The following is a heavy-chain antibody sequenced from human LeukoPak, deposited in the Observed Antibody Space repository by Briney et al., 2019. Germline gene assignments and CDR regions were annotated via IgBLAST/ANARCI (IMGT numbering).Heavy chain of an antibody. CDR3: XXXXXXXXXYDASAFDI. CDR2: ISSSSSYI. J-gene: IGHJ3*02. Sequence: GGSLRLSCAASGFTFSSYSMNWVRQAPRKGLEWVSSISSSSSYIYYADSVKGRFTISRDNAKNSLYLQMNSLRAEDTAVYYXXXXXXXXXXYDASAFDIWGQGTMVTVSS. D-gene: IGHD1-1*01. V-gene: IGHV3-21*01. CDR1: GFTFSSYS.